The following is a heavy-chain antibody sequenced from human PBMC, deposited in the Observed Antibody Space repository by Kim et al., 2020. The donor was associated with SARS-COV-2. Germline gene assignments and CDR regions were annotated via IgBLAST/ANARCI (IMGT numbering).Heavy chain of an antibody. CDR1: GFTFSSYG. CDR2: ISYDGSNK. V-gene: IGHV3-30*18. J-gene: IGHJ5*01. Sequence: GGSLRLSCAASGFTFSSYGMHWVRQAPGKGLEWVAVISYDGSNKYYADSVKGRFTISRDNSKNTLYLQRNSLRAEDTAVYYCAKNKWFEFWGQGTLVTVSS. CDR3: AKNKWFEF.